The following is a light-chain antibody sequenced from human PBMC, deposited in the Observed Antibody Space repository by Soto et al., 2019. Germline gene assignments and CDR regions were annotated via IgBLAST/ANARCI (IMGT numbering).Light chain of an antibody. CDR3: QQYDNLPLT. V-gene: IGKV1-33*01. CDR1: QDISNY. Sequence: DIQTTQSPSSLSASVGDRVTITCQASQDISNYLNWYQQKPGKAPKLLIYDASNLETGVPSRFSGSGSGTDFTFTISSLQPEDIATYYCQQYDNLPLTFGGGTTVEIK. J-gene: IGKJ4*01. CDR2: DAS.